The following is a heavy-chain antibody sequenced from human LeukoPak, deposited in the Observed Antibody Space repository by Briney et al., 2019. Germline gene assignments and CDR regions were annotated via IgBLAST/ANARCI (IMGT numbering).Heavy chain of an antibody. CDR2: IIPIYGTA. J-gene: IGHJ6*04. V-gene: IGHV1-69*13. D-gene: IGHD3-3*01. CDR1: GGTFSSYA. Sequence: ASVKVSCKASGGTFSSYAISWVRQAPGQGLEWMGGIIPIYGTANYAQKFQGRVTITADESTSTAYMELSSLRSEDTAVYYCARDRAYDFWSGYATADVWGKGTTVTVSS. CDR3: ARDRAYDFWSGYATADV.